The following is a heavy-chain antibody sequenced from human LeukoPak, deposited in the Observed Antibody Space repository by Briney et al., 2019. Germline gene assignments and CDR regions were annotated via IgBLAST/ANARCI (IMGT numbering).Heavy chain of an antibody. V-gene: IGHV2-70*11. Sequence: SGPALVKPTQTLTLTCTFSGFSLSTSGMCVSWIRQPPGKALEWLARIDWDDDKYYSTSLKTRLTISKDTSKNQVVLTMTNMDPVDTATYYCGRKYVAGPPPPYYFDYWGQGTLVTVSS. CDR2: IDWDDDK. D-gene: IGHD2-15*01. CDR3: GRKYVAGPPPPYYFDY. J-gene: IGHJ4*02. CDR1: GFSLSTSGMC.